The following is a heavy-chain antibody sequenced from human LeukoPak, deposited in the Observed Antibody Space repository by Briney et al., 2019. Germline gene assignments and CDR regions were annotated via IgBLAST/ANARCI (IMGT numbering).Heavy chain of an antibody. Sequence: PSETLSLTCTVSGGSISSYYWSWIRQPAGKGLEWIGRIYTSGSTNYNPSLKSRVTMSVDTSKNQFSLKLSSVTAADTAVYYCARSARYYCDSSGYYLYWYFDLWGRGTLVTVSS. CDR1: GGSISSYY. CDR3: ARSARYYCDSSGYYLYWYFDL. V-gene: IGHV4-4*07. CDR2: IYTSGST. J-gene: IGHJ2*01. D-gene: IGHD3-22*01.